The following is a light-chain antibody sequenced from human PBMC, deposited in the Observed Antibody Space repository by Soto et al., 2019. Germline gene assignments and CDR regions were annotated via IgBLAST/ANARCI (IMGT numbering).Light chain of an antibody. V-gene: IGLV2-14*01. CDR2: QVT. Sequence: QSVLTQPASVSGSPGQSITISCTGTSSDIGGYYYVSWYQHHPGKAPKLMIYQVTNRPSGVSHRFSGSKSGNTASLTISGLQPEDEADYYCSSYAGLATYVLFGGGTKVTAL. J-gene: IGLJ2*01. CDR3: SSYAGLATYVL. CDR1: SSDIGGYYY.